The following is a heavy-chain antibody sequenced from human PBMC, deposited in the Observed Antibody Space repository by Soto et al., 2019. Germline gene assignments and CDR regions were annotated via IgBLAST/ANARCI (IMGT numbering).Heavy chain of an antibody. V-gene: IGHV3-15*01. CDR1: GFTLSDAW. Sequence: GGSLRLSCADSGFTLSDAWMSWVRQAPAKALLRVGRLKRKTYGGTADYPAPVKGRLTISSDDSEHMSYLQLHSLHTDATAVYYCTTVTVVDVHSDYWGQGTQVIVSA. CDR2: LKRKTYGGTA. J-gene: IGHJ4*02. CDR3: TTVTVVDVHSDY. D-gene: IGHD2-15*01.